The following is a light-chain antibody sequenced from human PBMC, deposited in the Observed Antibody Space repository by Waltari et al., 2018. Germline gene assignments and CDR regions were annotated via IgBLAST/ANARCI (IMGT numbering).Light chain of an antibody. CDR1: QSVSSSY. CDR2: GAS. Sequence: EIVLTQSPGTLSLSPGEGATLSCRASQSVSSSYLAWYQQKPGQAPRLLIYGASNRATDIPDGFTGSGSGTDFTLTINRLEPEDFAVYYCQQYGNSRGSFGQGTKLEIK. CDR3: QQYGNSRGS. J-gene: IGKJ2*03. V-gene: IGKV3-20*01.